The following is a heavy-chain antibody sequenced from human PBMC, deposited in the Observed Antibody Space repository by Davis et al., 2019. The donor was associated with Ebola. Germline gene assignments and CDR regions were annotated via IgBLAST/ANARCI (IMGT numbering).Heavy chain of an antibody. D-gene: IGHD6-19*01. Sequence: GESLKISCAASGFTFSSYAMHWVRQAPGKGLEWVAVISYDGSNKYYADSVKGRFTISRDNSKNTLYLQMNSLRAEDTAVYYCARGAYSSGWFPLDYWGQGTLVTVSS. CDR3: ARGAYSSGWFPLDY. V-gene: IGHV3-30-3*01. CDR1: GFTFSSYA. CDR2: ISYDGSNK. J-gene: IGHJ4*02.